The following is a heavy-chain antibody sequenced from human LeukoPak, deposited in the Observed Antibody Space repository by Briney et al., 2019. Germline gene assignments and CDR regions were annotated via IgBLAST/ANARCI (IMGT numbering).Heavy chain of an antibody. CDR3: AKDLLAVTAPKAYFDF. V-gene: IGHV3-30*18. CDR1: GFILSIST. D-gene: IGHD2-21*02. J-gene: IGHJ4*02. Sequence: GRSLRLSCTVSGFILSISTIHWVRQAPRKRLVWVAGISYDGREKYYAESVKGRFTISRDNSKTTVYLQMNSLQIEDTAVYNCAKDLLAVTAPKAYFDFWGQGTLVTVSS. CDR2: ISYDGREK.